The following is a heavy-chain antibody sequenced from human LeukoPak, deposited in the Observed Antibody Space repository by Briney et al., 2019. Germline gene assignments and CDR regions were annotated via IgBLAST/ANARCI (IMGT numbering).Heavy chain of an antibody. D-gene: IGHD4-17*01. CDR2: IIPIFGTA. CDR1: GGTFSSYA. CDR3: AREPGENTYYFDY. J-gene: IGHJ4*02. V-gene: IGHV1-69*05. Sequence: SVKVSCKASGGTFSSYAISWVRQAPGQGLEWMGGIIPIFGTANYAQKFQGRVTITTDESTSTAYMELSSLRSEDTAVYYCAREPGENTYYFDYWGQGTLVTVSS.